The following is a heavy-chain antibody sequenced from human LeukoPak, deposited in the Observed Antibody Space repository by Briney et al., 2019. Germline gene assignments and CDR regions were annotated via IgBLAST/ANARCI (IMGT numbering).Heavy chain of an antibody. V-gene: IGHV3-53*01. CDR3: AKDRSSGWAPPYYFDY. CDR1: GFTVSSNY. CDR2: IYSGGST. Sequence: PGGSLRLSCAASGFTVSSNYMSWVRQAPGKGLEWVSVIYSGGSTYYADSVKGRFTISRDNSKNTLYLQMNSLRAEDTAVYYCAKDRSSGWAPPYYFDYWGQGILVTVSS. J-gene: IGHJ4*02. D-gene: IGHD6-19*01.